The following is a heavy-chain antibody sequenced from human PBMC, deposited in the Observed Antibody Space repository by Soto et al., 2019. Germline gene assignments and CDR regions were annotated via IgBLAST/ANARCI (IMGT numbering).Heavy chain of an antibody. CDR2: ISPIFGTA. V-gene: IGHV1-69*01. J-gene: IGHJ6*02. D-gene: IGHD3-10*01. CDR1: GGTFSSYA. Sequence: QVQLVQSGAEVKKPGSSVKVSCKASGGTFSSYAISWVRQAPGQGLEWMGGISPIFGTANYAQKFQGRVTITADESTSTAYMELSSLRSEDTAVYYCARAVTMVRGVMGYYYGMDVWGQGTTVTVSS. CDR3: ARAVTMVRGVMGYYYGMDV.